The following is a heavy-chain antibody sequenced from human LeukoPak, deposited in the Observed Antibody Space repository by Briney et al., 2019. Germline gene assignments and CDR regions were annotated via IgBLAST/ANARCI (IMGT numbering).Heavy chain of an antibody. J-gene: IGHJ6*03. Sequence: EASVKVSCKASGGTFSSYAISWVRQAPGQGLEWMGGIIPIFGTANYAQKFQGRVTMTRDTSTSTVYMELSSLRSGDTAVYYCARETNYYDSSGNPYMDVWGKGTTVTISS. CDR3: ARETNYYDSSGNPYMDV. D-gene: IGHD3-22*01. CDR1: GGTFSSYA. V-gene: IGHV1-69*05. CDR2: IIPIFGTA.